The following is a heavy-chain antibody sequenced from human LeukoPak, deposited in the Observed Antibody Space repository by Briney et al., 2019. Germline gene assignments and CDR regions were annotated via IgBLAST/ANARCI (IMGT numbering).Heavy chain of an antibody. Sequence: SETLSLTCAVYGGSFSGYYWSWIRQPPGKGLEWIGEINHSGSTNYNPSLKSRVTISVDTSKNQFSLKLSSVTAADTAVYYCARVPSPHYYDSSGYYGGDQYYFDYWGQGTLVTVSS. V-gene: IGHV4-34*01. J-gene: IGHJ4*02. CDR1: GGSFSGYY. CDR3: ARVPSPHYYDSSGYYGGDQYYFDY. D-gene: IGHD3-22*01. CDR2: INHSGST.